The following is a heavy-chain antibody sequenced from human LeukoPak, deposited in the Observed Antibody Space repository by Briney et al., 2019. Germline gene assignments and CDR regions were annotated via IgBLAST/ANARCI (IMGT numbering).Heavy chain of an antibody. J-gene: IGHJ4*02. CDR2: INHGGYT. CDR3: ARWMVGDTFDY. CDR1: GGSFSGYY. Sequence: SETLSLTCAVYGGSFSGYYWSWIRQPPGKGLEWIGEINHGGYTNYNPSLKSRVTISVDTSKNQFSLKLSSVTAADTAVYYCARWMVGDTFDYWGQGTLVTVSS. V-gene: IGHV4-34*01. D-gene: IGHD1-26*01.